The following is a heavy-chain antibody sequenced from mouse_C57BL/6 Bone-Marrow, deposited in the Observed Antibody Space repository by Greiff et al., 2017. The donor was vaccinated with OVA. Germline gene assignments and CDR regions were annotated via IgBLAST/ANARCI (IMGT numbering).Heavy chain of an antibody. CDR3: ARDAGVMVLRVYWYFDV. CDR2: INPNNGGT. D-gene: IGHD1-1*01. J-gene: IGHJ1*03. Sequence: VQLQQSGPELVKPGASVKIPCKASGYTFTDYNMDWVKQSHGKSLEWIGDINPNNGGTIYNQKFKGKATLTVDKSSSTAYMALRSLTSEDTAVYYCARDAGVMVLRVYWYFDVWGTGTTVTVSS. CDR1: GYTFTDYN. V-gene: IGHV1-18*01.